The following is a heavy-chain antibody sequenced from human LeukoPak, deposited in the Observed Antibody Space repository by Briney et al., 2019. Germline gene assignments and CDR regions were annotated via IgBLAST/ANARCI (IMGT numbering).Heavy chain of an antibody. CDR2: ISGDGTTT. Sequence: GGSLRLSCAASGFTISNYWMHWIRQGPGKELVWVSRISGDGTTTNYADSVKGRFTISRDNAKNTLYLQMNSLRVEDTALYYCARDGTFDNWGQGTLVTVSS. V-gene: IGHV3-74*01. CDR3: ARDGTFDN. J-gene: IGHJ4*02. CDR1: GFTISNYW. D-gene: IGHD6-13*01.